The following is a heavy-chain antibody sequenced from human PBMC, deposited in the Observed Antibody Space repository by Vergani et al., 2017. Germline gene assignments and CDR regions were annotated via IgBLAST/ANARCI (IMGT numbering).Heavy chain of an antibody. J-gene: IGHJ4*02. V-gene: IGHV3-30*18. Sequence: VQLVESGGGLVQPGGSLRLSCSASGFTFSSYGMHWVRQAPGKGLEWVAVISYDGSNKYYADSVKGRFTISRDNSKNTLYLQMNSLRAEDTAVYYCAKISWGYDSSGYFDYWGQGTLVTVSS. CDR1: GFTFSSYG. CDR3: AKISWGYDSSGYFDY. D-gene: IGHD3-22*01. CDR2: ISYDGSNK.